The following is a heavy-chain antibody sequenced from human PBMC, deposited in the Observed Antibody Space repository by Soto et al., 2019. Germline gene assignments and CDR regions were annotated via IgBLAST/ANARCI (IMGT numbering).Heavy chain of an antibody. D-gene: IGHD3-3*01. V-gene: IGHV3-30*18. CDR2: ISYDGSNK. CDR1: GXTFSSYG. CDR3: AKGRLGRLRFLEWPTPEPYGTDV. Sequence: LRLSCAASGXTFSSYGMHWVRQAPGKGLEWVAVISYDGSNKYYADSVKGRFTISRDNSKNTLYLQMNSLRAEDTAVYYCAKGRLGRLRFLEWPTPEPYGTDVWGQETTVTVSS. J-gene: IGHJ6*02.